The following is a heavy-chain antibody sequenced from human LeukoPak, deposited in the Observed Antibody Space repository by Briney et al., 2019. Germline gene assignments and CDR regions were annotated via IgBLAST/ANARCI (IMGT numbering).Heavy chain of an antibody. D-gene: IGHD2-2*01. J-gene: IGHJ5*02. Sequence: SVKVSCKASGGTFSSYAISWVRQAPGQGLEWMGGIIPIFGTANYAQKFQGRVTITADESTSTAYMELSSLRSEDTAVYYCASGKKYQLLFNWFDPWGQGNLVTVSS. V-gene: IGHV1-69*13. CDR3: ASGKKYQLLFNWFDP. CDR1: GGTFSSYA. CDR2: IIPIFGTA.